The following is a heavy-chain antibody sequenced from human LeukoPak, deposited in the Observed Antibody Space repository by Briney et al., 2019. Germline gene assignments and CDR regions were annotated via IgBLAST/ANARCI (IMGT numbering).Heavy chain of an antibody. D-gene: IGHD3-10*01. V-gene: IGHV4-4*07. J-gene: IGHJ3*02. CDR2: IYTSGST. Sequence: SETLSLTCTVSGGSISSYYWSWIRQPAGKGLEWIGRIYTSGSTNYNPSLKSRVTMSVDTSKNQFSLKLSSVTAADTAVYYCAVSYYYGSGSYYWTDAFAIWGQGTMVTVSS. CDR1: GGSISSYY. CDR3: AVSYYYGSGSYYWTDAFAI.